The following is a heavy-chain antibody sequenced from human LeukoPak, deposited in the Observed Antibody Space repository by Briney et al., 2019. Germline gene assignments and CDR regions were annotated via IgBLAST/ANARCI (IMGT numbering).Heavy chain of an antibody. Sequence: GGSLRLSCGASGFTFSSYSMNWVRQAPGKGLEWVSYISTGGRTTFYADSVTGRFTISRDNAKNSLYLQMSSLRVEDTAVYYCASWAGNTQSDSWSGPFDYWGQGSLVTVSS. D-gene: IGHD3-3*01. V-gene: IGHV3-48*04. CDR3: ASWAGNTQSDSWSGPFDY. J-gene: IGHJ4*02. CDR2: ISTGGRTT. CDR1: GFTFSSYS.